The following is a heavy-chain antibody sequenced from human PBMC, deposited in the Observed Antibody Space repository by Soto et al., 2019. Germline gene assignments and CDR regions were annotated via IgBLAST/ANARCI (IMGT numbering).Heavy chain of an antibody. CDR3: ARGIDHYGSGSVSQGDY. CDR2: ISSNGNTI. Sequence: QVHLVESGGDLVKPGGSLRLSCAAFGFTFRDYYMNWIRQVPGKGLEWVAHISSNGNTIYYAESVKGRFTISRDNAKNSLDLQMNSLRAEDTAVYYCARGIDHYGSGSVSQGDYWGLGTLVTVSS. V-gene: IGHV3-11*01. J-gene: IGHJ4*02. D-gene: IGHD3-10*01. CDR1: GFTFRDYY.